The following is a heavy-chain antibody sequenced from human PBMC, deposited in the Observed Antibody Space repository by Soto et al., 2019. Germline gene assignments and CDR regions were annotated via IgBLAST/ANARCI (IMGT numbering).Heavy chain of an antibody. J-gene: IGHJ6*02. CDR1: GYTFTSYY. D-gene: IGHD3-3*01. CDR3: TTVPAPQYYDFWSGWIQGYYYGMDV. Sequence: ASVKVSCKASGYTFTSYYIHWVRQAPGQGLEWMGIINPSGGSTSYAQKFQGRVTMTRDTSTSTVYMELSSLKTEDTAVYYCTTVPAPQYYDFWSGWIQGYYYGMDVWGQGTTVTVSS. CDR2: INPSGGST. V-gene: IGHV1-46*01.